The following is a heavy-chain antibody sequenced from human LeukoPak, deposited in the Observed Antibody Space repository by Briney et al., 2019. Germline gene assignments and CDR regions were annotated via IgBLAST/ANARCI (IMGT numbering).Heavy chain of an antibody. Sequence: GGSLRLSCAASRFTFSSYAMSWVRQAPGKGLEWVSAISGSGGSTYYADSVKGRFTISRDNSKNTLYLQMNSLRAEDTAVYYCATLPHTIAYSSSWPSFDYWGQGTLVTVSS. CDR1: RFTFSSYA. CDR3: ATLPHTIAYSSSWPSFDY. D-gene: IGHD6-13*01. CDR2: ISGSGGST. V-gene: IGHV3-23*01. J-gene: IGHJ4*02.